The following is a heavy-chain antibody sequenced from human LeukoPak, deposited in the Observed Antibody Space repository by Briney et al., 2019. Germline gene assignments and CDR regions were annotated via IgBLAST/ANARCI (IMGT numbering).Heavy chain of an antibody. CDR2: IYYSGST. Sequence: SETLSLTCTVSGGSISSYYWSWIRQPPGKGLEWIGYIYYSGSTSYNPSLKSRVTISVDTSKNQFSLKLSSVTAADTAVYYCARDQYYYDSSGYYHYDAFDIWGQGTMVTVSS. D-gene: IGHD3-22*01. J-gene: IGHJ3*02. CDR1: GGSISSYY. CDR3: ARDQYYYDSSGYYHYDAFDI. V-gene: IGHV4-59*01.